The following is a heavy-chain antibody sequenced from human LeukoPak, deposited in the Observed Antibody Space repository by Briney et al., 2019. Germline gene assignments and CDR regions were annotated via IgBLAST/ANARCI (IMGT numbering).Heavy chain of an antibody. V-gene: IGHV3-11*04. Sequence: GGSLRLSCAASGFTFSDYYMSWIRQAPGKGLEWVSYISSSGNTIYYADSVKGRFTISRDNAKNSLYLQMNSLRAEDTAVYYCAKPSLYYYDTSGYYRYWYFDLWGRGTLVTVSS. CDR3: AKPSLYYYDTSGYYRYWYFDL. CDR1: GFTFSDYY. CDR2: ISSSGNTI. D-gene: IGHD3-22*01. J-gene: IGHJ2*01.